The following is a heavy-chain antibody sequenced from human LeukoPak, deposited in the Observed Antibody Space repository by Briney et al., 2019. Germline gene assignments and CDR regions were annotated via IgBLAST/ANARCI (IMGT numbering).Heavy chain of an antibody. D-gene: IGHD1-1*01. CDR3: ARVPGNSYYYYYMDV. J-gene: IGHJ6*03. Sequence: SETLSLTCTVSGGSLSSGSYYWRWIRQPAGKGLEWIGRIYTSGSTNYNPSLKSRVTISVDTSKNQFSLKLSSVTAADTAVYYCARVPGNSYYYYYMDVWGKGTTVTVSS. V-gene: IGHV4-61*02. CDR2: IYTSGST. CDR1: GGSLSSGSYY.